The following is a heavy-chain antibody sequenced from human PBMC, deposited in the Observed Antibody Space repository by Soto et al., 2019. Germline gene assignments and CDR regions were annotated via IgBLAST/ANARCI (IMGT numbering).Heavy chain of an antibody. CDR1: VFTFSSHA. D-gene: IGHD6-19*01. Sequence: GGSPRLSCAASVFTFSSHAMSWVRQAPGKGLEWVSTISSGGDNTYSADSVKGRFTISRDNSKNTLYLQMNSLRAEDTAVYYCAKDFDSYSSGRYGMDVWGQGTTGTVSS. CDR3: AKDFDSYSSGRYGMDV. J-gene: IGHJ6*02. V-gene: IGHV3-23*01. CDR2: ISSGGDNT.